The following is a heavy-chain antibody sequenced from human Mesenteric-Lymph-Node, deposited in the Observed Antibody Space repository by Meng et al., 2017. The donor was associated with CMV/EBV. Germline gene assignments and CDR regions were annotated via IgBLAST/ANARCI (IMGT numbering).Heavy chain of an antibody. CDR2: IYWDDDK. Sequence: QITLNESGPTLVKPTQTLMLTCTFSGFSLSTSGVGVGWIRQPPGKALEWLALIYWDDDKRYSPSLKSRLTITKDTSKNQVVLTMTNMDPVDTATYYCAHSSGIAAAGPFYFDYWGQGTLVTVSS. J-gene: IGHJ4*02. CDR1: GFSLSTSGVG. D-gene: IGHD6-13*01. CDR3: AHSSGIAAAGPFYFDY. V-gene: IGHV2-5*02.